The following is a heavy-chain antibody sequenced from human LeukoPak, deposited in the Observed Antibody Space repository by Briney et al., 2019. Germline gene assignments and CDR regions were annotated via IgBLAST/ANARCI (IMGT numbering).Heavy chain of an antibody. J-gene: IGHJ1*01. CDR3: ALIWFGELYFQH. D-gene: IGHD3-10*01. CDR2: ISAYNGNT. V-gene: IGHV1-18*01. Sequence: ASVKVSCKASGYTFTSYGISWVRQAPGQGLEWMGWISAYNGNTNYAQKLQGRVTMTTDTSTSTAYMELRSLRSDDTAVYYCALIWFGELYFQHWGQGTLVTVSS. CDR1: GYTFTSYG.